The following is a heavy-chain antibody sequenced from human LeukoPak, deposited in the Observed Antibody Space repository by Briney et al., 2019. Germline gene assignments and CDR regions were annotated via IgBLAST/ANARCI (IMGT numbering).Heavy chain of an antibody. Sequence: SETLSLTCTVSGGSISSGSYYWSWIRQPAGKGLEWIGRIYTSGSTNYIPSLKSRVTISVDTSKNQFSLKLSSVTAADTAVYYCASGVLWFGELPRPAFDIWGQGTMVTVSS. CDR2: IYTSGST. D-gene: IGHD3-10*01. CDR1: GGSISSGSYY. CDR3: ASGVLWFGELPRPAFDI. J-gene: IGHJ3*02. V-gene: IGHV4-61*02.